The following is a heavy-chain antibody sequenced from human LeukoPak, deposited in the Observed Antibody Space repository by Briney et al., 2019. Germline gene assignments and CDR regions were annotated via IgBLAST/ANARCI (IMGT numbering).Heavy chain of an antibody. CDR2: IYTSGST. V-gene: IGHV4-4*07. J-gene: IGHJ3*02. CDR3: ARLESLPVAVSPAFDI. Sequence: TSETLSLTCTVSGGSISSYYWSWIRQPAGKGLEWIGRIYTSGSTNYNPSLKSRVTMSVDTSKNQFPLKLSSVTAADTAVYYCARLESLPVAVSPAFDIWGQGTMVTVSS. CDR1: GGSISSYY. D-gene: IGHD1-1*01.